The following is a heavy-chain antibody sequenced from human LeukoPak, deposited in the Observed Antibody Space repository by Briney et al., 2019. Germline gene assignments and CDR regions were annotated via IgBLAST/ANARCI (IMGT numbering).Heavy chain of an antibody. CDR2: ITGSGAVT. J-gene: IGHJ3*02. V-gene: IGHV3-23*01. CDR3: AKDGHHDSSGRGGGFDI. CDR1: GFTFSNYA. Sequence: GGSLRLSCAASGFTFSNYAMTWVRQAPGKGLAWVSTITGSGAVTYYADSVEGRFTISRDNSKKTLYMRMNSLRAEDTAVYCCAKDGHHDSSGRGGGFDIWGQGTMVTVSS. D-gene: IGHD3-22*01.